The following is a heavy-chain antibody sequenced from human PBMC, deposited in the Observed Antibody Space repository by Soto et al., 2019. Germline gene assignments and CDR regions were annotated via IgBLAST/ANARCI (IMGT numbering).Heavy chain of an antibody. V-gene: IGHV3-74*01. J-gene: IGHJ4*02. CDR3: AREIATTGLYYFDY. CDR2: MNSDGSSI. CDR1: GFTFSSYW. Sequence: EVQLVESGGGLVQPGGSLRLSCAASGFTFSSYWMHWVRQAPGKGLVWVSRMNSDGSSITYADSVKGRFTISRDSAKNTRDLQVHSLRAEDTAVYYCAREIATTGLYYFDYWGKGTLVAVSS. D-gene: IGHD6-13*01.